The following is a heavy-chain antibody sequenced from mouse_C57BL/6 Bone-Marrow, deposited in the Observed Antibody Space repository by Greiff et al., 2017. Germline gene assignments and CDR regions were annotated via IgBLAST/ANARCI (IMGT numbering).Heavy chain of an antibody. CDR2: ISSGGSYT. CDR1: GFTFSSYG. D-gene: IGHD2-4*01. CDR3: ARIYYDYLDY. V-gene: IGHV5-6*01. Sequence: EVQVVESGGDLVKPGGSLKLSCAASGFTFSSYGMSWVRQTPDKRLEWVATISSGGSYTYYPDSVKGRFTISRDNAKNTLYLQMSSLKSEDTAMYYCARIYYDYLDYWGQGTTLTVSS. J-gene: IGHJ2*01.